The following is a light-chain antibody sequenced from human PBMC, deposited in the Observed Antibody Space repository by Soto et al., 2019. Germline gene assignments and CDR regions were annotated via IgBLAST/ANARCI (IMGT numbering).Light chain of an antibody. V-gene: IGKV1-6*02. J-gene: IGKJ1*01. Sequence: AIQMTQSPSSLSASVGNRVTINCRASQCIRNYLGWYQQNPVKAPNLLIYGASSLKSVVPSRFSGIGSGTDFTLTISSLQPEDFATYYCLQDYNYPWTFGQGTKVDIK. CDR3: LQDYNYPWT. CDR2: GAS. CDR1: QCIRNY.